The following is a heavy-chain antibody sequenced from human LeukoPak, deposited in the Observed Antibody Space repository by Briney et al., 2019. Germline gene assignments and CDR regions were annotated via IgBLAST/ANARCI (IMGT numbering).Heavy chain of an antibody. CDR2: ISGSGGST. CDR3: ASTRSGEFNDY. J-gene: IGHJ4*02. V-gene: IGHV3-23*01. Sequence: PGGSLRLSCAVSGFTFSSYDMSWVRQAPGKGLEWVSGISGSGGSTYYADSVKGRFTISRDNSKNTLYLQMNSLRAEDTAVYYCASTRSGEFNDYWGQGTLVTVSS. D-gene: IGHD3-10*01. CDR1: GFTFSSYD.